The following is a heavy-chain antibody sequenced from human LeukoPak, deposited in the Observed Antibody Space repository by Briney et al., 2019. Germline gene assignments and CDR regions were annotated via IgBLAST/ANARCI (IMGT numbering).Heavy chain of an antibody. Sequence: GGSLRLSCAASGFTFSSYAMSWVRQAPGKGLEWVSAISGSGGSTYYADSVKGRFTISRDNSKNTLYLQMNSLRAEDTAVYYCAKASYYDFWSGYRAFDFWGQGTLVTVSS. CDR2: ISGSGGST. J-gene: IGHJ4*02. CDR1: GFTFSSYA. D-gene: IGHD3-3*01. V-gene: IGHV3-23*01. CDR3: AKASYYDFWSGYRAFDF.